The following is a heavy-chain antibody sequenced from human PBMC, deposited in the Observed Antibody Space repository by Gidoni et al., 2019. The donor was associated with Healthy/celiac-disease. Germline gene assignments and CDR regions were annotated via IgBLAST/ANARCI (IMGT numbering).Heavy chain of an antibody. CDR3: ARADSPYEYFQH. Sequence: QVQLQESGPGLETPSETLSLTSTVAGCSSSSYYWSWIRQPPGKGLVWIGYIYYSGSTNYTPSLKRRVTISVDTSKNQFSLKLSSVTAADTAVYYCARADSPYEYFQHWGQGTLVTVSS. CDR1: GCSSSSYY. V-gene: IGHV4-59*01. D-gene: IGHD3-22*01. CDR2: IYYSGST. J-gene: IGHJ1*01.